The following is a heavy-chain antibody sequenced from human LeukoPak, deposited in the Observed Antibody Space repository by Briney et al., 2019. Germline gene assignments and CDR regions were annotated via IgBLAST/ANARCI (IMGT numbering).Heavy chain of an antibody. Sequence: AGGSLRLSRAASGFTFISYGMSWVRQAPGKGLEWVSAISGSGGSTYSADSVKGRFTISRDNSKETLYLQMNSLRADDTAVYYCAKSIIGDGYTYSSFDYWGQGTPVTVSS. CDR3: AKSIIGDGYTYSSFDY. J-gene: IGHJ4*02. CDR1: GFTFISYG. CDR2: ISGSGGST. D-gene: IGHD5-24*01. V-gene: IGHV3-23*01.